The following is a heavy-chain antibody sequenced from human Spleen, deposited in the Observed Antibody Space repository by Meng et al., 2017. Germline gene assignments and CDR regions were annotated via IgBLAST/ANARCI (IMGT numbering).Heavy chain of an antibody. CDR3: ARRVHVGRHYHYFDY. V-gene: IGHV4-30-4*01. CDR1: GASINNADYY. Sequence: QVQLQESGPGLVKPSQTLSLTCTVSGASINNADYYWSWIRQPPGKGLEWIGYIYYSGSTYYNPSLNSRVTISVDTSKNQFSLRLSSVTAADTAVYFCARRVHVGRHYHYFDYWGQGALVTVSS. J-gene: IGHJ4*02. D-gene: IGHD3-16*01. CDR2: IYYSGST.